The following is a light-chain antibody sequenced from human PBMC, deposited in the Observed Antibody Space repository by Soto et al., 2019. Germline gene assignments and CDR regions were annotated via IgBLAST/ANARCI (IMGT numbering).Light chain of an antibody. CDR3: AAWDDSLNGYV. Sequence: QSVLTQPPSASGTPGQRVTMSCSGSSSNIGRNNVNWYQQLPGTAPKLLIFSNIQRPSGVPDRISASKSGTSASLAISGLQSEDEADYYRAAWDDSLNGYVFGAGTKVTVL. J-gene: IGLJ1*01. V-gene: IGLV1-44*01. CDR1: SSNIGRNN. CDR2: SNI.